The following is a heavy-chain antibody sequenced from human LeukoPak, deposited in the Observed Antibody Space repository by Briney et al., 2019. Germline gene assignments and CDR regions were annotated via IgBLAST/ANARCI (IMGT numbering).Heavy chain of an antibody. CDR3: VKVLTTLVMFDAFDI. CDR2: ISSNGGST. CDR1: GFTFSTYA. Sequence: GGSLRLSCSAAGFTFSTYAMHWVRQAPGKGLEYVSAISSNGGSTDYADSVKGRFTISRDNSKNTLYLQMSSLRAEDTAVYYCVKVLTTLVMFDAFDIWGQGTMVTVSS. V-gene: IGHV3-64D*09. J-gene: IGHJ3*02. D-gene: IGHD4-23*01.